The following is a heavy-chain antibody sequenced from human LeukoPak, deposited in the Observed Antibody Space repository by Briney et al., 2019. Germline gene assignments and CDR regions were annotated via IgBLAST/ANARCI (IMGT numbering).Heavy chain of an antibody. Sequence: ASVKVSCKASGGTFSSYAISWVRQAPGQGLEWMGGVIPIFGTANYAQKFQGRITITADESTSTAYMELSSLRSEDTAVYYCARDLGRTMVRGVLYYYYYMDVWGKGTTVTVSS. CDR3: ARDLGRTMVRGVLYYYYYMDV. J-gene: IGHJ6*03. D-gene: IGHD3-10*01. V-gene: IGHV1-69*13. CDR2: VIPIFGTA. CDR1: GGTFSSYA.